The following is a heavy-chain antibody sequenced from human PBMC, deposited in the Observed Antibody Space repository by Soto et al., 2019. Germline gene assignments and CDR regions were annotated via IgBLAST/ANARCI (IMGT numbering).Heavy chain of an antibody. CDR3: ARGRRYYYGSGSPRAPRNWFDP. Sequence: PSETLSLTCAVYGDSFRGSFWGWVRQSPGKGLEWIGEINHSGSTNYNPSLKSRVTISVDTSKNQFSLKLSSVTAADTAVYYCARGRRYYYGSGSPRAPRNWFDPWGQGTLVTVSS. V-gene: IGHV4-34*01. D-gene: IGHD3-10*01. CDR2: INHSGST. CDR1: GDSFRGSF. J-gene: IGHJ5*02.